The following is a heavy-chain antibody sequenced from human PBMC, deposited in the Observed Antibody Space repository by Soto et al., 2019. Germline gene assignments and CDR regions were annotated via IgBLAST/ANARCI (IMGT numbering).Heavy chain of an antibody. CDR2: ISPYSGNT. V-gene: IGHV1-18*04. CDR3: AMVDNYVTPTPQDV. D-gene: IGHD3-16*01. Sequence: ASVKVSCKASGYTFTSYYMYWVRQAPGQGLEWMGIISPYSGNTNYARKVQGRLTMTTDTSTSTAYMDLGSLTSDDTAVYYCAMVDNYVTPTPQDVWGQGTTVTVSS. CDR1: GYTFTSYY. J-gene: IGHJ6*02.